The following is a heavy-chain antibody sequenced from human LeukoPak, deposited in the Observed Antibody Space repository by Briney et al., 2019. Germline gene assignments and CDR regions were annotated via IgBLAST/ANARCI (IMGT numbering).Heavy chain of an antibody. CDR2: INSDGSST. D-gene: IGHD4-17*01. CDR3: ARVNDGDYVLDY. J-gene: IGHJ4*02. V-gene: IGHV3-74*01. Sequence: GGSLRLSCAASGFTFSSYWMHWVRQAPGEGLVWVSRINSDGSSTSYADSVKGRFTISRDNAKNTLYLQMNSLRAEDTAVYYCARVNDGDYVLDYWGQGTLVTVSS. CDR1: GFTFSSYW.